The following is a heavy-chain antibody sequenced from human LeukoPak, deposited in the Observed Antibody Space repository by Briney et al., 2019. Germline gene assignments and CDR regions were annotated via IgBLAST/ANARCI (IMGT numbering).Heavy chain of an antibody. CDR2: MNPDSGNT. Sequence: ASVKVSCKASGYTFTTYDISWARQATGQGLEWMGWMNPDSGNTGYAQKFQGRVTITRNTSISTAYMELSSLRSEDTAVYYCASSFRVVPAAMDSLYYYYYMDVWGKGTTVTVSS. CDR1: GYTFTTYD. J-gene: IGHJ6*03. D-gene: IGHD2-2*01. V-gene: IGHV1-8*01. CDR3: ASSFRVVPAAMDSLYYYYYMDV.